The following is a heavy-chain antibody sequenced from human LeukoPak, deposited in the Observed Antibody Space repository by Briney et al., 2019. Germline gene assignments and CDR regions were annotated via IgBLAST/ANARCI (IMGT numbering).Heavy chain of an antibody. Sequence: PSETLSLTCTVSGCSISSYYWSWIRQPPGKGLEWISSITRSSNYIYYADSMKGRFTIDRDTAKKSLYLQMNRLKAADTDVYYCARPLYDGSGYYSHFDYWDQGSLVTVSS. J-gene: IGHJ4*02. CDR1: GCSISSYY. CDR3: ARPLYDGSGYYSHFDY. V-gene: IGHV3-21*01. D-gene: IGHD3-22*01. CDR2: ITRSSNYI.